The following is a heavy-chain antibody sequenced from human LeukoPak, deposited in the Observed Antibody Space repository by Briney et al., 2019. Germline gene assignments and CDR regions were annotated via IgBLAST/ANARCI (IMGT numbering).Heavy chain of an antibody. CDR2: IYYSGST. CDR3: ARDPGGSAKFDF. D-gene: IGHD3-10*01. CDR1: GGSISSSSYY. Sequence: SETLSLTCTVSGGSISSSSYYWGWIRQPPGKGLEWIGSIYYSGSTYYNPSLKSRVTISVDTSKNQFSLKLSSVTAADTAVYYCARDPGGSAKFDFWGQGTLVTVSS. J-gene: IGHJ4*02. V-gene: IGHV4-39*02.